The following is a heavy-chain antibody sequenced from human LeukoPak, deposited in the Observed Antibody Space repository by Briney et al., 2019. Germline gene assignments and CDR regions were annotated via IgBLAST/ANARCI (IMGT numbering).Heavy chain of an antibody. J-gene: IGHJ3*02. CDR3: AKPRDSIVGTTTPTRLATLDI. CDR2: ISTGGGST. V-gene: IGHV3-23*01. D-gene: IGHD1-26*01. CDR1: GFTFSSNA. Sequence: GGSLRLSCAASGFTFSSNAMSWVRQAPGKGLEWVSAISTGGGSTYYADSVNGRFTISRDNPNNTLYLQMNNLRAEDTAVYYCAKPRDSIVGTTTPTRLATLDIWGQGTMVTVSS.